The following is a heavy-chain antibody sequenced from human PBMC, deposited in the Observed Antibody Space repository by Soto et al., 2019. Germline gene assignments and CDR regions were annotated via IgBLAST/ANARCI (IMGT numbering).Heavy chain of an antibody. CDR1: GYTFTSYY. Sequence: QVQLVQSGAEVKKPGASVKVSCKASGYTFTSYYMHWVRQAPGQGLEWMGIINPSGGSTSYAQKFQGRVTRTRDTSTSTVYMELSSLRSEDTAVYYCARESSIVGATTSSGDYWGQGTLVTVSS. CDR2: INPSGGST. D-gene: IGHD1-26*01. CDR3: ARESSIVGATTSSGDY. V-gene: IGHV1-46*03. J-gene: IGHJ4*02.